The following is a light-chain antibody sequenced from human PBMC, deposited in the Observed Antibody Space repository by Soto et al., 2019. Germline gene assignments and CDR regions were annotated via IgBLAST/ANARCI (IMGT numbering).Light chain of an antibody. J-gene: IGKJ4*01. Sequence: DIQMTQSPSSLSASVGDRVTSSCRASQTISTYLHWYQHKPGRAPRLLISDVSTLQSGVPGRFRGSGSETEFTLTIFFVQHEDFATYHCQQGYSIHALTFGGGTKVELK. CDR2: DVS. CDR1: QTISTY. CDR3: QQGYSIHALT. V-gene: IGKV1-39*01.